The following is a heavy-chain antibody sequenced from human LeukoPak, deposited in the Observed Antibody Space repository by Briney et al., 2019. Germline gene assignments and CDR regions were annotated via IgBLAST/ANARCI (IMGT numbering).Heavy chain of an antibody. D-gene: IGHD3-3*01. CDR1: GYTFTGYY. V-gene: IGHV1-2*02. Sequence: ASVKVSCKASGYTFTGYYMHWVRQAPGQGLEWMGWNNPNSGGTNYAQKFQGRVTMTRDTSISTAYMELSRLRSDDTAVYYCATRGFWSGYYTGFELDYWGQGTLVTVSS. CDR2: NNPNSGGT. CDR3: ATRGFWSGYYTGFELDY. J-gene: IGHJ4*02.